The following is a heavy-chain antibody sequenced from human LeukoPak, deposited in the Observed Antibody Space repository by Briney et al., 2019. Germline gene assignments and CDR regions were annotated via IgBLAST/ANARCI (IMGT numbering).Heavy chain of an antibody. CDR2: IYSGGRT. V-gene: IGHV3-53*01. J-gene: IGHJ4*02. CDR3: ASSSGWPPFDH. D-gene: IGHD6-19*01. CDR1: GFTVSSNY. Sequence: GGSLRLSCAASGFTVSSNYMSWVRQAPGKGLEWVSVIYSGGRTYYADSVKGRFTISRDNSKNTLYLQMNSLRAEDTAVYYCASSSGWPPFDHWGQGTLVTVSS.